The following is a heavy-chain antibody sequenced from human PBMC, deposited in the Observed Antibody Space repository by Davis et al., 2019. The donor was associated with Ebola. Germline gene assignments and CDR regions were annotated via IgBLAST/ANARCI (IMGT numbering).Heavy chain of an antibody. V-gene: IGHV1-2*06. J-gene: IGHJ6*04. CDR2: INPNSGGT. Sequence: AASVKVSCKASGYTFTSYYMHWVRQAPGQGLEWMGRINPNSGGTNYAQHFQGRVPITADESTSTAYMELSSLRSEDTAVYYCATTIGPLYAVFGMDVWGKGTTVTVSS. D-gene: IGHD5/OR15-5a*01. CDR1: GYTFTSYY. CDR3: ATTIGPLYAVFGMDV.